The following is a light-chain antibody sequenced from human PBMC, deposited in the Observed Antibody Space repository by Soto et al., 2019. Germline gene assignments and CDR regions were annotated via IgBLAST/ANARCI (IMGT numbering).Light chain of an antibody. CDR1: QSISSY. Sequence: DIQMTQSPSSLSASVGDRVTITCRASQSISSYLNWYQQKPGKAPKLLIDAASSLQRGVPSRVSGSGAGTDFTLTISSLQPEDFATYYCQQSYSTPLTFGGGTKVDIK. V-gene: IGKV1-39*01. CDR2: AAS. CDR3: QQSYSTPLT. J-gene: IGKJ4*01.